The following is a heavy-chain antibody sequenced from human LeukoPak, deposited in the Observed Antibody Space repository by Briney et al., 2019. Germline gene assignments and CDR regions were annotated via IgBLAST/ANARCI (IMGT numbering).Heavy chain of an antibody. CDR2: INPSGRI. V-gene: IGHV4-34*01. D-gene: IGHD3-22*01. CDR1: GGSFGGYY. Sequence: SQRRSLASAVYGGSFGGYYWAWIRQAAGGGLEWIGEINPSGRISYNPTMKTQLTITGAASKNQFSLNLRSLNAADTAVYYCARGRQEVSMIVVVMTAVSYYLDVWGKGTTVTVS. J-gene: IGHJ6*03. CDR3: ARGRQEVSMIVVVMTAVSYYLDV.